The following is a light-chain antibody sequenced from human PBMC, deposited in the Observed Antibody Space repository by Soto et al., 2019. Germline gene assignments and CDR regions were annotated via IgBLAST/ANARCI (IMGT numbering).Light chain of an antibody. CDR2: DAS. V-gene: IGKV3-20*01. CDR3: QHYGTSAL. CDR1: QSVSSSY. J-gene: IGKJ3*01. Sequence: EIVLTQSPGTLSLSPGERATLSCRASQSVSSSYLAWYQQTPGQAPRLLIYDASRATGILDRFSGSGSGTDFPLTITRLEPEDFAVYYCQHYGTSALFGPGTKVDI.